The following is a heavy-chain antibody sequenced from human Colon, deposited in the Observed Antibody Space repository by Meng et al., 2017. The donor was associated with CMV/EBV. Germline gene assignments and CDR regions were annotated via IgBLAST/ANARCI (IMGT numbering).Heavy chain of an antibody. D-gene: IGHD5-12*01. CDR3: ARENSGYDNRRGFDY. CDR2: MNPNSGNT. Sequence: QVQLVQSGAEVKKSGASVKVSCKASGYTFTSYDINWVRQATGQGLEWMGWMNPNSGNTGYAQKFQGRVTMTRNTSISTAYMELSGLRSEDTAVYYCARENSGYDNRRGFDYWGQGTLVTVSS. J-gene: IGHJ4*02. V-gene: IGHV1-8*01. CDR1: GYTFTSYD.